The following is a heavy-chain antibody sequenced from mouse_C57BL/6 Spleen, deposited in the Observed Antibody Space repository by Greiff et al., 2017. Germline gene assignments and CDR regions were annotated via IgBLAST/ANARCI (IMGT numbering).Heavy chain of an antibody. CDR3: SQKSYWYFDV. J-gene: IGHJ1*03. CDR1: GYTFTDYE. Sequence: VQLQQSGAELVRPGASVTLSCKASGYTFTDYEMHWVKQTPVHGLEWIGAIDPETGGTAYNQKFKGKAILTADKSSSTAYMELRILTAEDSAVYYCSQKSYWYFDVWGTGTTVTVSS. V-gene: IGHV1-15*01. CDR2: IDPETGGT.